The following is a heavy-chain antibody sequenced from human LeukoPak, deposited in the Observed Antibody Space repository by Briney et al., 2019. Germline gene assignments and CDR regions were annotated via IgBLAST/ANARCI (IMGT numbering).Heavy chain of an antibody. J-gene: IGHJ4*02. V-gene: IGHV4-30-4*07. CDR1: GGSISSGGYS. CDR3: ARAGFALAPHRGTPFDY. CDR2: IYHNGST. D-gene: IGHD6-6*01. Sequence: PSETLSLTCAVSGGSISSGGYSWSWIRQPPGKGLEWIGYIYHNGSTYYNPSLKSRVTISEDTSKNQFSLKLTSVTAADTAVYYCARAGFALAPHRGTPFDYWGQGTLVTVSS.